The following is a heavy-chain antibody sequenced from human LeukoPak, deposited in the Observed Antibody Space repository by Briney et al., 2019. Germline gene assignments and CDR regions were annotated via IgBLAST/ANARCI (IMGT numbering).Heavy chain of an antibody. J-gene: IGHJ3*02. CDR1: GGTFSSYA. CDR2: IIPIFGTA. Sequence: SVKVSCKASGGTFSSYAISWVRQAPGQGLEWMGGIIPIFGTANYAQKFQGRVTITADESTSKDYMELSSLRSEDTAVYYCARDRGGGGYYDAFDIWGQGTMVTVSS. CDR3: ARDRGGGGYYDAFDI. V-gene: IGHV1-69*01. D-gene: IGHD1-26*01.